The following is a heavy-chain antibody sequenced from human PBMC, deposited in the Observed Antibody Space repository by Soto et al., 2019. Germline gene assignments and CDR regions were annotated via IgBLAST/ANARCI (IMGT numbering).Heavy chain of an antibody. V-gene: IGHV3-7*01. D-gene: IGHD2-21*02. CDR1: GFTFTNYW. Sequence: EVQLVESGGDLVQPGGSLRLSCTASGFTFTNYWMTWVRQAPGKGLEWVANINQGGSGKYYVDSVKGRLTISRDNAKNSLYLQMDSLRAEDTAVYYCARRVVTSYDVFDIWGQGTMVTVSS. J-gene: IGHJ3*02. CDR3: ARRVVTSYDVFDI. CDR2: INQGGSGK.